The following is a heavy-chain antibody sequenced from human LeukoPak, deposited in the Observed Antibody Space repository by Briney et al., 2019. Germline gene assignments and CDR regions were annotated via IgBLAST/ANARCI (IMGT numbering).Heavy chain of an antibody. CDR2: INHSGST. Sequence: SETLSLTCAVYGGSFSGYYWSWIRQPPGKGLEWIGEINHSGSTNYNPSLKSRVTISVDTSKNQFSLKLSSVTAADTAVYYCARQVTFGYAYAYYFDYWGQGSLVTVSS. V-gene: IGHV4-34*01. J-gene: IGHJ4*02. CDR1: GGSFSGYY. D-gene: IGHD5-18*01. CDR3: ARQVTFGYAYAYYFDY.